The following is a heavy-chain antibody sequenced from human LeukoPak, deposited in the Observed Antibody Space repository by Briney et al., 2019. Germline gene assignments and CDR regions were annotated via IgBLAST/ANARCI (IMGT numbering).Heavy chain of an antibody. CDR1: GGSFSAYY. V-gene: IGHV4-34*01. CDR3: ARGQRITMTD. Sequence: PSETLSLTCAVYGGSFSAYYWSWIRQPPGKGLEWIGEINHSGSTNYNPSLKSRVAISVDASRNQFSLRLSSVTAADTAVYYCARGQRITMTDWGQGTLVTVSS. D-gene: IGHD3-22*01. CDR2: INHSGST. J-gene: IGHJ4*02.